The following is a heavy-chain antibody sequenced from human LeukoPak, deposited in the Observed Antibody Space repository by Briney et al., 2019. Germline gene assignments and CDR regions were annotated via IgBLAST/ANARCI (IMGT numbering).Heavy chain of an antibody. Sequence: PGGSLRLSCAASGFTFSIYSMNWVRQAPGKGLEWVSYITSSSSTIYYADSVKGRFTISRDNAKNSLYLQMNSLRAEDTAVYYCARSTGHFDYWGQGTLVTVSS. CDR3: ARSTGHFDY. CDR2: ITSSSSTI. J-gene: IGHJ4*02. D-gene: IGHD2-2*01. CDR1: GFTFSIYS. V-gene: IGHV3-48*01.